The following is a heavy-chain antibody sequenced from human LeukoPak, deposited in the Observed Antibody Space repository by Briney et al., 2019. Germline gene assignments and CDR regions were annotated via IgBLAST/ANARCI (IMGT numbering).Heavy chain of an antibody. D-gene: IGHD3-10*01. J-gene: IGHJ4*02. CDR3: ARDSGSFSLDS. CDR1: GFIFSSYS. V-gene: IGHV3-21*01. CDR2: ISSRSTYI. Sequence: GGSLRLSCAASGFIFSSYSMNWVRQAPGKGLEWVSSISSRSTYIYYADSVKGRFTISRGNAKNSLHLQMNSLRAEDTAVYYCARDSGSFSLDSWGQGTLVTVSS.